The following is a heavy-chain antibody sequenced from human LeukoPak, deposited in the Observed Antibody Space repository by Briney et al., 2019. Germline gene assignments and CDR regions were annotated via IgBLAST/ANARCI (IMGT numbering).Heavy chain of an antibody. J-gene: IGHJ4*02. D-gene: IGHD3-22*01. Sequence: PGGSLRLSCAASGFTFSSYAMSWVRQAPGKGLEWVSAISGSGGSTYYADSVKGRFTISRDNSKNTLYLQMNSLRAEDTAVYYCAKDSYYDSSGYQDYWGQGTLVTVSS. V-gene: IGHV3-23*01. CDR3: AKDSYYDSSGYQDY. CDR2: ISGSGGST. CDR1: GFTFSSYA.